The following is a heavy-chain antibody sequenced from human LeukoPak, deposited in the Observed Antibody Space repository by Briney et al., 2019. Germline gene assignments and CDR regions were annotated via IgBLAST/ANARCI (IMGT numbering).Heavy chain of an antibody. D-gene: IGHD6-6*01. V-gene: IGHV3-21*01. CDR1: GFTFSSYS. CDR2: ISSSSSYT. Sequence: PGGSLRLSCAASGFTFSSYSMNWVRQAPGRGLEWVSSISSSSSYTYYADSVKGRFTISRDNAKNSLYLQMNSLRAEDTAVYYCAKDLALIAARRPLDYWGQGTLVTVSS. CDR3: AKDLALIAARRPLDY. J-gene: IGHJ4*02.